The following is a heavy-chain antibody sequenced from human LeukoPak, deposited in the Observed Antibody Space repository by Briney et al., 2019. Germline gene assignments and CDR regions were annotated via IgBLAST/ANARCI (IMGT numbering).Heavy chain of an antibody. Sequence: GRSLRLSCAASGFTFDDYAMHWVRQGSGKGLVWVSRIKYDGTYANYADSVKGRFTISRDNARNTLYLQMNSLRAEDTAVYFCVRDNDRYSFDVWGQGTKVTVSS. J-gene: IGHJ3*01. CDR1: GFTFDDYA. V-gene: IGHV3-74*01. CDR2: IKYDGTYA. CDR3: VRDNDRYSFDV. D-gene: IGHD1-1*01.